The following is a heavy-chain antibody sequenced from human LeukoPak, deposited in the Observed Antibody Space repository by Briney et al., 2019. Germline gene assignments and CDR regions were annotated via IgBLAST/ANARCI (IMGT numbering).Heavy chain of an antibody. V-gene: IGHV3-9*01. J-gene: IGHJ4*02. CDR1: GSTFDDYA. CDR2: ISWNSGSI. Sequence: PGRSLRLSCAASGSTFDDYAMHWVRQAPGKGLEWVSGISWNSGSIGYADSVKGRFTISRDNAKNSLYLQMNSLRAEDTALYYCAKDMRTEYYDILTGYLDYWGQGTLVTVSS. D-gene: IGHD3-9*01. CDR3: AKDMRTEYYDILTGYLDY.